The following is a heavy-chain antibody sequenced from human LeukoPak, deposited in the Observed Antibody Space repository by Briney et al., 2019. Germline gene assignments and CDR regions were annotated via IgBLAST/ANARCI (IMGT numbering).Heavy chain of an antibody. CDR1: GFTFVDYA. D-gene: IGHD3-3*01. CDR2: ISWNSGSI. CDR3: AKDINLGTYYDFWSGYHDAFDI. Sequence: GGSLRISYAASGFTFVDYAMHWIRQDQGKGLEWVSGISWNSGSIGYADSVKGRFTISRDNAKNSLYLQMNSLRAEDTALYYCAKDINLGTYYDFWSGYHDAFDIWGQGTMVTVSS. V-gene: IGHV3-9*01. J-gene: IGHJ3*02.